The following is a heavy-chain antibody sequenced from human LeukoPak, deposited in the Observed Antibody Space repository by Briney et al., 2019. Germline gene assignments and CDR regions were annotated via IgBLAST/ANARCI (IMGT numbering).Heavy chain of an antibody. J-gene: IGHJ4*02. CDR3: ARDRNYYDSSGYYLD. V-gene: IGHV1-69*05. CDR1: GGTFSSYA. Sequence: SVKVSCKASGGTFSSYAISWVRQAPGEGLEWRGRIIPIFGTANYAQKFQGRVTITTDESTSTAYMELSSLGSEDTAVYYCARDRNYYDSSGYYLDWGQGTLVTVSS. CDR2: IIPIFGTA. D-gene: IGHD3-22*01.